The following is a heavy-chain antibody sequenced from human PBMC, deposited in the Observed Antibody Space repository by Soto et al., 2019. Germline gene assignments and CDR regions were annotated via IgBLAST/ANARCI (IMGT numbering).Heavy chain of an antibody. Sequence: EVQLVESGGGLIQPGGSLRLSCAASGFTVSSNYMSWVRQAPGKGLEGVSGIYSGGSTYYADSVKGRFTISRDNSKNTLYLQMNSLRAEDTAVYYCARFRGSSGSYPFDCWGQGTLVTVSS. CDR1: GFTVSSNY. CDR3: ARFRGSSGSYPFDC. J-gene: IGHJ4*02. V-gene: IGHV3-53*01. CDR2: IYSGGST. D-gene: IGHD1-26*01.